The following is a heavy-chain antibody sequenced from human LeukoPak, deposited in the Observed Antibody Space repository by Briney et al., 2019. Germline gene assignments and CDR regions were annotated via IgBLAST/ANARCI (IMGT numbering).Heavy chain of an antibody. CDR3: ARGVGYRVAGTSDWFDP. CDR2: INPNSGGT. J-gene: IGHJ5*02. D-gene: IGHD6-19*01. Sequence: GASVKVSCKASGYTFTGYYMHWVRQAPGQGLEWMGWINPNSGGTNNAQKFQGRVTMTRDTSISTAYMELSRLRSDDTAVYYCARGVGYRVAGTSDWFDPWGQGTLVTVSS. CDR1: GYTFTGYY. V-gene: IGHV1-2*02.